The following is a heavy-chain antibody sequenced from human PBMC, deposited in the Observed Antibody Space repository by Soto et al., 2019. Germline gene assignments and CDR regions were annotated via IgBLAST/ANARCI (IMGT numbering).Heavy chain of an antibody. CDR2: IIPIFGTA. Sequence: SVKVSCKASGGTFSSYAISWVRQAPGQGLEWMGGIIPIFGTANYAQKFQGRVTITADESTSTAYMELSSLRSEDTAVYYCATRGYSYGSYYYYYYGMDVWGQGTTVTVSS. J-gene: IGHJ6*02. CDR1: GGTFSSYA. V-gene: IGHV1-69*13. CDR3: ATRGYSYGSYYYYYYGMDV. D-gene: IGHD5-18*01.